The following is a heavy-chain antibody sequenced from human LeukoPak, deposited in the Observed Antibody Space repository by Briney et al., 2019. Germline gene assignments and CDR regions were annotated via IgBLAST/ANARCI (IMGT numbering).Heavy chain of an antibody. CDR1: GGTFSSYA. V-gene: IGHV1-69*05. Sequence: ASVKVSCKASGGTFSSYAISWVRQAPGQGLEWMGGIIPIFGTANYAQKFQGRVTITTDESTSTAYMELSSLRSEDTAVYYCAFGSGYHAYFDYWGQGTLVTVSS. J-gene: IGHJ4*02. CDR3: AFGSGYHAYFDY. CDR2: IIPIFGTA. D-gene: IGHD3-3*01.